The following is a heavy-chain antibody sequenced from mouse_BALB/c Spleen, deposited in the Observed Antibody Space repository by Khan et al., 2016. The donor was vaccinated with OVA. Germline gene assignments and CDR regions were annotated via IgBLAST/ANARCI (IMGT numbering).Heavy chain of an antibody. CDR1: GYTFTDYY. V-gene: IGHV1-77*01. Sequence: QVQLKQSGAELARPGASVKLSCKASGYTFTDYYINWVKQRTGQGLEWIGEISPGSGDTYYNERFKGKATLTADNSCSTAYMQLSSLTSEASAVYFCARRNYFGYTFAYWGQGTLVTVSA. CDR3: ARRNYFGYTFAY. CDR2: ISPGSGDT. J-gene: IGHJ3*01. D-gene: IGHD1-2*01.